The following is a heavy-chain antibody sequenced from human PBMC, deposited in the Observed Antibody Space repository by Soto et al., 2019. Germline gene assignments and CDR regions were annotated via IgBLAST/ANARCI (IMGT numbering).Heavy chain of an antibody. CDR3: AREGNLGRWLQPLDF. D-gene: IGHD5-12*01. CDR2: IHYNGNT. V-gene: IGHV4-59*01. CDR1: GDSISAYS. J-gene: IGHJ4*02. Sequence: PSETLSLTCTVAGDSISAYSWCWVRQPPGKGLEWIGNIHYNGNTKYSPSLKSRVTMSVDTSKNHFSLRLISVTAADTAIYFCAREGNLGRWLQPLDFWGQGTLVTVSS.